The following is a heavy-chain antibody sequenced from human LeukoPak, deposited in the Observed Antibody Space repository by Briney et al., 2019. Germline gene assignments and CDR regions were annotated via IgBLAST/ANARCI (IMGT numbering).Heavy chain of an antibody. CDR2: IYTSGST. D-gene: IGHD1-14*01. Sequence: SQTLSLTCTVSGGSISSGSYYWSWIRQPAGKGLEWIGRIYTSGSTNYNPSLKSRDTISVDTSNNQFSLTLYSVTATDSAVYYCVRDLTSGSYYFDYWGQGTRVTVS. CDR3: VRDLTSGSYYFDY. J-gene: IGHJ4*02. CDR1: GGSISSGSYY. V-gene: IGHV4-61*02.